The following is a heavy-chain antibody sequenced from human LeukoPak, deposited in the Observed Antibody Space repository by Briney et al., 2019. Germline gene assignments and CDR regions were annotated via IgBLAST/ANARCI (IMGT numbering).Heavy chain of an antibody. Sequence: PSETLSLTCSVSGGSIGSSSRYWGWIRQPPGKGLEWIGSIYYSGATYYNPSLKSRVTISVDTSKNQFSLKLSSVTAADTAVYYCATTMIRLGYWGQGTLVTVSS. CDR2: IYYSGAT. CDR1: GGSIGSSSRY. J-gene: IGHJ4*02. D-gene: IGHD3-22*01. V-gene: IGHV4-39*07. CDR3: ATTMIRLGY.